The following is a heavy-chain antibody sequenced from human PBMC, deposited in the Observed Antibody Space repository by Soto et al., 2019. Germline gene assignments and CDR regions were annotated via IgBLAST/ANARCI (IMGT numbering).Heavy chain of an antibody. V-gene: IGHV4-38-2*01. CDR2: IFHGGNT. CDR1: VFFISRGNY. J-gene: IGHJ3*01. Sequence: AETLSLTCAVSVFFISRGNYWGFIRKPPGKGLEWIGSIFHGGNTYYNPSLKSRVTISVDMSKDQFSLKLNSVTAADTAVYYCARARWYDAFDVWGQGTVVTVSS. D-gene: IGHD2-15*01. CDR3: ARARWYDAFDV.